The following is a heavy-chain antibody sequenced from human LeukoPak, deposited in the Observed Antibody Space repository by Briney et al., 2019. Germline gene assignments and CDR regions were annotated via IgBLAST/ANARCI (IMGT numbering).Heavy chain of an antibody. CDR2: IYHSGST. J-gene: IGHJ6*03. Sequence: SETLSLTCTVSGGSISSYYWSWIRQPPGKGLEWIGSIYHSGSTYYNPSLKSRVTISVDTSKNQFSLKLSSVTAADTAVYYCARAPDYYDSSGYSYYMDVWGKGTTVTVSS. CDR1: GGSISSYY. V-gene: IGHV4-59*08. D-gene: IGHD3-22*01. CDR3: ARAPDYYDSSGYSYYMDV.